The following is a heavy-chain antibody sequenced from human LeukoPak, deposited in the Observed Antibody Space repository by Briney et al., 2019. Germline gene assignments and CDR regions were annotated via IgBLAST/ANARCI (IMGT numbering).Heavy chain of an antibody. CDR1: GGSFSGYY. CDR3: ARHARKITMVRGANWFDP. Sequence: SETLSLTCAVYGGSFSGYYWSWIRQPPGKGLEWIGEINHSGSTNYNPSLKSRVTISVDTSKNQFSLKLSSVTAADTAVYYCARHARKITMVRGANWFDPWGQGTLVTVSS. J-gene: IGHJ5*02. D-gene: IGHD3-10*01. CDR2: INHSGST. V-gene: IGHV4-34*01.